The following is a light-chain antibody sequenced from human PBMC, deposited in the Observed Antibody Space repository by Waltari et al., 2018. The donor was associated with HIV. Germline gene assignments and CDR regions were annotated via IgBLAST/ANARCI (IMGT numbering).Light chain of an antibody. J-gene: IGLJ3*02. V-gene: IGLV1-40*01. Sequence: QSVLTQPPSVSGAPGQRVTISCTGSSSNIGAGYDVHWYQQLPGTAPKLLSYGNRNRPSGVPDRFSGSKSGSSSSLAITVLQAEDEADYYCQSYDSSLSGSGVFGGGTKLTVL. CDR2: GNR. CDR3: QSYDSSLSGSGV. CDR1: SSNIGAGYD.